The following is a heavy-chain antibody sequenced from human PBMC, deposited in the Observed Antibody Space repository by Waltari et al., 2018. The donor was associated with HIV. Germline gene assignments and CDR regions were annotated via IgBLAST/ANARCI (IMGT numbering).Heavy chain of an antibody. J-gene: IGHJ4*02. V-gene: IGHV1-8*01. CDR3: ARRGLHDSWRSRMIDY. CDR2: MNPNSANT. Sequence: VQLVQSVAEVTNPVASVKVSCKAAGYTFISHGLNWVLQSTGQGLEWMGWMNPNSANTGSAQKFQGRVSMTRNTSISTAYLGLSSLISEDTGVYYCARRGLHDSWRSRMIDYWGQGTLFTVSS. D-gene: IGHD3-22*01. CDR1: GYTFISHG.